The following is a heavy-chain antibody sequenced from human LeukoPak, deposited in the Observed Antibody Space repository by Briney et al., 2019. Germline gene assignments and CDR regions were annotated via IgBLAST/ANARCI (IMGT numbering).Heavy chain of an antibody. J-gene: IGHJ4*02. CDR3: GTSEVGSSSYESYDY. Sequence: PSETLSLICTVSGDSISDYHWSWIRQPAGKGLEWIGRIINSGVTNYNPSLNSRVTISVDRSKNQFSLRLTSVTAADTAVYYCGTSEVGSSSYESYDYWGQGTQVTVSA. D-gene: IGHD1-26*01. V-gene: IGHV4-4*07. CDR2: IINSGVT. CDR1: GDSISDYH.